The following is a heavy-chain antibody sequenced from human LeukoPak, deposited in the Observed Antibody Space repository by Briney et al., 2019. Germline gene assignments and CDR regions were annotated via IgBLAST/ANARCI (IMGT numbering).Heavy chain of an antibody. J-gene: IGHJ3*02. CDR1: GDSMTSSSYE. Sequence: SETLSLTCKVSGDSMTSSSYEWAWIRQTPGKGLEWIGTISYSGSTYYNPSLKSRLSISLDTSKNQFSLNLSSVTAADTAVFYCARLGVTQDAFDIWGQGTMVTVSS. CDR3: ARLGVTQDAFDI. V-gene: IGHV4-39*07. D-gene: IGHD3-10*01. CDR2: ISYSGST.